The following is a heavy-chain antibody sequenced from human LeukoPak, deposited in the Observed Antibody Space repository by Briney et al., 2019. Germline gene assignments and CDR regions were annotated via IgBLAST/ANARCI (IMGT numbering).Heavy chain of an antibody. Sequence: PGGSLRLSCAASGFTFSSYWMSWVRQAPGKGLEWVANIKQDGSEKYYVDSVKGRFTIPRDNAKNSLYLQMNSLRAEDTAVYYCARSHPGLSSGYYGDYWGQGTLVTVSS. CDR2: IKQDGSEK. CDR1: GFTFSSYW. CDR3: ARSHPGLSSGYYGDY. V-gene: IGHV3-7*03. J-gene: IGHJ4*02. D-gene: IGHD3-22*01.